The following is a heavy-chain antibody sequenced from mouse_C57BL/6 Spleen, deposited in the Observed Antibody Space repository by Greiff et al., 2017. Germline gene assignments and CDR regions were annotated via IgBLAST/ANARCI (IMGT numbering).Heavy chain of an antibody. CDR3: TRSGYYGSSPFAY. CDR1: GYTFTDYE. Sequence: VQLQQSGAELVRPGASVTLSCKASGYTFTDYEMHWVKQTPVHGLEWIGAIDPETGGTAYNQKFKGKAILTADKSSSTAYMELRSLTSEDSAVYYCTRSGYYGSSPFAYWGQGTLVTDSA. J-gene: IGHJ3*01. D-gene: IGHD1-1*01. CDR2: IDPETGGT. V-gene: IGHV1-15*01.